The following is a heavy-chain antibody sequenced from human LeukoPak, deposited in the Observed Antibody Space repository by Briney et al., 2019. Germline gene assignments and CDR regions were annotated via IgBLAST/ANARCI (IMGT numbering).Heavy chain of an antibody. J-gene: IGHJ4*02. CDR3: ARDKWSDIVASQRVPFDY. CDR2: ISSSSSYM. CDR1: GFTFSSYS. V-gene: IGHV3-21*01. Sequence: PGGSLRLSCAASGFTFSSYSMNWVRQAPGKGLEWVSSISSSSSYMYYADSVKGRFTISRDNAKNSLYLQMNSPRAEDTAVYYCARDKWSDIVASQRVPFDYWGQGTLVTVSS. D-gene: IGHD5-12*01.